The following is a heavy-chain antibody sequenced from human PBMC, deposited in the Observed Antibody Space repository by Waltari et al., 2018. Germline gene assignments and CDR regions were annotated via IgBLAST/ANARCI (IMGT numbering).Heavy chain of an antibody. Sequence: VQLVESGGGLVHPGRSLRLSCAASGFTYDNYAMHWVRQAPGKGLEWVSGISWNSATIGYADSVKGRFTISRDNAENSLYLQMNSLRVEDTALYYCAKAFRGFEDYSYGMDVWGQGTSVTVSS. D-gene: IGHD1-26*01. CDR3: AKAFRGFEDYSYGMDV. J-gene: IGHJ6*02. V-gene: IGHV3-9*01. CDR1: GFTYDNYA. CDR2: ISWNSATI.